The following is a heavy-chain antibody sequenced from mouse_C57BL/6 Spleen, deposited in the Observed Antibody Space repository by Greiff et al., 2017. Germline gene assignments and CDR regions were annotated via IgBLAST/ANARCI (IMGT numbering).Heavy chain of an antibody. Sequence: VQLLQSVAELVRPGASVKLSCTASGFNIKNTYMHWVKQRPEKGLEWIGRIDPANGNTTYAPTLQGKASIRADSPSITAYLQLSSLTSEGTAIYSCARWEVGWGPGTTLTVSS. CDR3: ARWEVG. V-gene: IGHV14-3*01. CDR1: GFNIKNTY. D-gene: IGHD1-1*02. J-gene: IGHJ2*01. CDR2: IDPANGNT.